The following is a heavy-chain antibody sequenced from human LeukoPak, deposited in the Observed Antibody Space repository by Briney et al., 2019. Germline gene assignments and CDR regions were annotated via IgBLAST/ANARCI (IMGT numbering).Heavy chain of an antibody. D-gene: IGHD5-18*01. CDR3: ARGQKAYSYGYFYENRFDY. Sequence: SETLSLTCAVSGGSISSSNWWSWVRQPPGKGLEWIGEIYHSGSTNYNPSLKSRVTISVDKSKNQFSLKLSSVTAADTAVYYCARGQKAYSYGYFYENRFDYWGQGTLVTVSS. J-gene: IGHJ4*02. CDR1: GGSISSSNW. V-gene: IGHV4-4*02. CDR2: IYHSGST.